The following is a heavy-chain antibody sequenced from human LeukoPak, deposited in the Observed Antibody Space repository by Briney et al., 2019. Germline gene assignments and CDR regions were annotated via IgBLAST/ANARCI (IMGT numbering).Heavy chain of an antibody. Sequence: AGTLSLSCAASGFTFSSYGLHWVRQAPGKGLDWMSVISYDGGKKYYADSVKGRFTISRDNSKHTLYLQMNSLRAEDTAVYYCAKAVTAMVADYWGQGTMVTVSS. CDR3: AKAVTAMVADY. CDR1: GFTFSSYG. CDR2: ISYDGGKK. J-gene: IGHJ4*02. D-gene: IGHD5-18*01. V-gene: IGHV3-30*18.